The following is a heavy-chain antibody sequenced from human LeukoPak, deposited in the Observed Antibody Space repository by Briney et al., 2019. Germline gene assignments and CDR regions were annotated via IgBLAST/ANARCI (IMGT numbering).Heavy chain of an antibody. CDR3: ARDLGGATGDY. D-gene: IGHD1-26*01. CDR2: ITGSGGYT. Sequence: GGSLRLSCAASGFTFSSYAMTWVRQAPGKGLEWVSTITGSGGYTYYADSVKGRFTISRDNSKNTLFLRMNSLRAEDTAVYHCARDLGGATGDYWGQGTLVTVSS. V-gene: IGHV3-23*01. J-gene: IGHJ4*02. CDR1: GFTFSSYA.